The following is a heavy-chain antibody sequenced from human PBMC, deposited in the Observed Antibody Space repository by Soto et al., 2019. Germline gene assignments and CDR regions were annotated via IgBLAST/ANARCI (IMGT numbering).Heavy chain of an antibody. J-gene: IGHJ3*02. CDR3: ARYGAYCSGGSCSSGDNDAFDI. D-gene: IGHD2-15*01. CDR2: ISSGGSII. CDR1: GFTFSDYY. V-gene: IGHV3-11*01. Sequence: SGGSLRLSCAASGFTFSDYYMSWIRQAPGKGLEWVSYISSGGSIIYYADSVKGRFTISRDNAKHSLYLQMNSLRAEDTAVYYYARYGAYCSGGSCSSGDNDAFDIWGQGTMVTLSS.